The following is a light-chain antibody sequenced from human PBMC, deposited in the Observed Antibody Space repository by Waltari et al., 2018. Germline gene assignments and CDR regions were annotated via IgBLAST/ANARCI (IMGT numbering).Light chain of an antibody. CDR1: QSVLYSSNNKNY. J-gene: IGKJ1*01. CDR3: QQYYDTPWT. Sequence: DIVMTQSPDSLAVSLGERATINCKSSQSVLYSSNNKNYLAWYQQKPGQPLKLLIYWASTRESGVPDRFSGSGSGTDFTLTISSLQAEDVAVYYCQQYYDTPWTFGQGTKVEIK. CDR2: WAS. V-gene: IGKV4-1*01.